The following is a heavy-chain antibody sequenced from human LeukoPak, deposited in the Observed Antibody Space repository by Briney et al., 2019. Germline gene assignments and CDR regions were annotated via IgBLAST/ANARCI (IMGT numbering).Heavy chain of an antibody. Sequence: NPSETLSLTCTVSGGSVSNSLYYWSWIRQPPGKGLEWIGYIYYNGDTNYNPSLKSRVIISIDTSSNQFSLRLNSMTAADTAVYYCAREDGYCSGGNCYSYFDSWGQGTLVTVSS. V-gene: IGHV4-61*01. J-gene: IGHJ4*02. CDR2: IYYNGDT. D-gene: IGHD2-15*01. CDR1: GGSVSNSLYY. CDR3: AREDGYCSGGNCYSYFDS.